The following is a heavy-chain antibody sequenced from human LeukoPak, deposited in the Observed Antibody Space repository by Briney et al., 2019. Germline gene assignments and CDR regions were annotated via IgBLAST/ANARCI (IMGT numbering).Heavy chain of an antibody. J-gene: IGHJ3*02. D-gene: IGHD6-6*01. CDR1: GFTFSGYW. CDR3: GRVGGRSKAAKGDAFDI. CDR2: ISSGSTYM. Sequence: PGGSLRLSCAASGFTFSGYWMQRVRQAPGKGLEWVSSISSGSTYMYYADSVKGRFTISRDNAQNSMYLQMNSLRAEDTAVYYCGRVGGRSKAAKGDAFDIWGQGTMVVVSS. V-gene: IGHV3-21*01.